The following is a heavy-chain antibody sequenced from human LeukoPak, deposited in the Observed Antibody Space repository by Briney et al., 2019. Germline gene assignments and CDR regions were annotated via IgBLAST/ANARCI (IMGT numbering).Heavy chain of an antibody. CDR3: ARDYYYGSGSYYFSQLDY. CDR2: INPSGGST. CDR1: GYTFTSYY. D-gene: IGHD3-10*01. Sequence: GASVKVSCKASGYTFTSYYMHWVRQAPGQGLEWMGIINPSGGSTSYAQKFQGRVTMTRDTSTSTVYMELSSLRSEDTAVYYCARDYYYGSGSYYFSQLDYWGQGTLVTVSS. V-gene: IGHV1-46*01. J-gene: IGHJ4*02.